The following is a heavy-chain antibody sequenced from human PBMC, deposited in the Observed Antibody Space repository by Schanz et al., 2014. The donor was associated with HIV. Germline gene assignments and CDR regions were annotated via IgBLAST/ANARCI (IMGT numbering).Heavy chain of an antibody. CDR1: GYTFTNYY. CDR2: IDCSNGDT. CDR3: ARNEFRLLPFDF. J-gene: IGHJ4*02. V-gene: IGHV1-2*06. D-gene: IGHD2-21*02. Sequence: QVHLVQSGAEVRRPGASVKVSCMASGYTFTNYYIHWVRQAPGQGPEWMGRIDCSNGDTYYKKNFRGRVTMTRDTPITTVFMELSGLRSDDTAVYFCARNEFRLLPFDFWGQGTLVTVSS.